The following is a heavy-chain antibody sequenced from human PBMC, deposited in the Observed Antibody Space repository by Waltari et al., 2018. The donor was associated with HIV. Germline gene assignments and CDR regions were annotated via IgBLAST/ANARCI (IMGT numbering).Heavy chain of an antibody. D-gene: IGHD2-15*01. CDR1: GVSMTRYY. V-gene: IGHV4-59*12. J-gene: IGHJ5*02. CDR3: AGQSWSAVANWFDP. Sequence: QVQLLETGPGLVKASETLSLTCSVSGVSMTRYYWSWIRRSPDMTLEWLGYNYHTGPTHYTPSLRSRVTMSKDPSKGQFSGTLSSVTAADTAVYFWAGQSWSAVANWFDPWGQGTLVTVSS. CDR2: NYHTGPT.